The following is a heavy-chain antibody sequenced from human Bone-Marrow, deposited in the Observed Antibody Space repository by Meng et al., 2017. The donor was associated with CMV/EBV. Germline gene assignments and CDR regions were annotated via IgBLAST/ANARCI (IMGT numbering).Heavy chain of an antibody. J-gene: IGHJ6*02. D-gene: IGHD2-2*01. V-gene: IGHV4-34*01. CDR3: ARGVRVYCSSTSCSYYYYGMDV. Sequence: GSLRLSCAVYGGSFSGYYWSWIRQPPGKGLEWIGEINHSGSTNYNPSLKSRVTISVDTSKNQFSLKLSSVTAADMAVYYCARGVRVYCSSTSCSYYYYGMDVWGQGTTVTVSS. CDR2: INHSGST. CDR1: GGSFSGYY.